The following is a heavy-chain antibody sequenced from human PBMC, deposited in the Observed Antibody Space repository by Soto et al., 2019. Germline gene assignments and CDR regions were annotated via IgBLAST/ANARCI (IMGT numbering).Heavy chain of an antibody. CDR3: ARVSAESPADYFHAMDV. CDR1: GDSVSSSSAA. V-gene: IGHV6-1*01. D-gene: IGHD3-16*02. Sequence: SQTLSLTCAIFGDSVSSSSAAWNWIRQSPSRGLEWLGRTYYRSKWYNDYAVSVKSRININPDTSKNQFSLQLNSMTPEDTAVYYCARVSAESPADYFHAMDVWGQGTTVTVSS. CDR2: TYYRSKWYN. J-gene: IGHJ6*02.